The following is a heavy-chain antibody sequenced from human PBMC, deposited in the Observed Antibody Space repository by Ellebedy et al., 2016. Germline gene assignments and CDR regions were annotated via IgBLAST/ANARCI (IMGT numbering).Heavy chain of an antibody. CDR2: ITATGGST. CDR3: ATHSPREVTY. V-gene: IGHV3-23*01. Sequence: GGSLRLSXGASGFTFSDYAMSWVRQAPGKGLEWISAITATGGSTYYLASVKGRFTISRDNPKSILYLQMNSLRAEDTATYYCATHSPREVTYWGQGSLVTISS. J-gene: IGHJ4*02. CDR1: GFTFSDYA. D-gene: IGHD4-11*01.